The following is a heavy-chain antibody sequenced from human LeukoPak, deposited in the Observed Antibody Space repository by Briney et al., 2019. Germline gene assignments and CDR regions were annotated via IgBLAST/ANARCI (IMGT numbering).Heavy chain of an antibody. J-gene: IGHJ4*02. V-gene: IGHV3-48*01. CDR2: ISSSSSTI. CDR1: GFTFSSYS. D-gene: IGHD6-13*01. CDR3: ARDNPTSIIAAAGKIDY. Sequence: GGSLRLSCAASGFTFSSYSMDWVRQAPGKGLEWVSYISSSSSTIYYADSVKGRFTISRDNAKNSLYLQMNSLRAEDTAVYYCARDNPTSIIAAAGKIDYWGQGTLVTVSS.